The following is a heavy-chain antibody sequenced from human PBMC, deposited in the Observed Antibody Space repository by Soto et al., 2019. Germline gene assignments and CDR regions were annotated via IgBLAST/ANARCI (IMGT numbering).Heavy chain of an antibody. CDR3: ASFKAGEDCYFDY. CDR1: GFTFSSYS. V-gene: IGHV3-21*01. CDR2: ISSSSSYI. Sequence: GGSLRLSCAASGFTFSSYSMNWVRQAPGKGLEWVSSISSSSSYIYYADSVKGRFTISRDNAKNSLYLQMNSLRAEDTAVYYCASFKAGEDCYFDYWGQGTLVTVSS. D-gene: IGHD2-21*01. J-gene: IGHJ4*02.